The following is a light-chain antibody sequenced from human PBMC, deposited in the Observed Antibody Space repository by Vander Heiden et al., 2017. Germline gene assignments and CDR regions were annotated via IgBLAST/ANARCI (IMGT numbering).Light chain of an antibody. CDR2: GNN. V-gene: IGLV1-44*01. Sequence: QSVLTQPPSASGTPGQRVTISCSGSSPNIGSNTVNWYQQRPGTAPKLLIYGNNQRPSGVPDRFSGSKSGTSASLAISGLQSEDEADYYCAAWDDSLNGPVFGGGTKLTVL. J-gene: IGLJ2*01. CDR1: SPNIGSNT. CDR3: AAWDDSLNGPV.